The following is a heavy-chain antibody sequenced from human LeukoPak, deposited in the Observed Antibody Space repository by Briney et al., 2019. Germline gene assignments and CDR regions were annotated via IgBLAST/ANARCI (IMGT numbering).Heavy chain of an antibody. CDR3: ASAPGPYLDF. J-gene: IGHJ4*02. V-gene: IGHV3-7*01. CDR1: GFSFSSYW. Sequence: PGGSLRLSCAASGFSFSSYWTSWVRHAPGKGLEWVANIKQDGSETYYADSMKGRFTISKDNTKESLSLQMDSLRAEDTAVYYCASAPGPYLDFWGQGTLVTVSS. CDR2: IKQDGSET.